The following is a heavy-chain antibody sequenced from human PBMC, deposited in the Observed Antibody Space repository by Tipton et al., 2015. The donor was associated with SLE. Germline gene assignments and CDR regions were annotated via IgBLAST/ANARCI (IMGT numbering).Heavy chain of an antibody. CDR2: IYYSGST. Sequence: TLSLTCTVSGGSISSYYWSWIRQPPGKGLEWIGYIYYSGSTNYNPSLKSRVTISVDTSKNQFSLKLSSVTAADTAVYYCARAPEAYCGGDCYSFDYWGQGNLVTVSS. V-gene: IGHV4-59*01. CDR1: GGSISSYY. D-gene: IGHD2-21*02. CDR3: ARAPEAYCGGDCYSFDY. J-gene: IGHJ4*02.